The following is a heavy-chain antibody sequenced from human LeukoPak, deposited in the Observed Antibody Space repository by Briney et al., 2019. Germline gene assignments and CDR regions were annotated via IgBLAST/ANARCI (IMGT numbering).Heavy chain of an antibody. V-gene: IGHV3-23*01. CDR2: ISGSGGST. CDR1: GFTFSNAW. D-gene: IGHD1-26*01. J-gene: IGHJ4*02. Sequence: GGSLRLSCAASGFTFSNAWMSWVRQAPGKGLEWVSAISGSGGSTYYADSVKGRFTISRDNSKNTLYLQMNSLRAEDTAVYYCAKDRIGDDYWGQGTLVTVSS. CDR3: AKDRIGDDY.